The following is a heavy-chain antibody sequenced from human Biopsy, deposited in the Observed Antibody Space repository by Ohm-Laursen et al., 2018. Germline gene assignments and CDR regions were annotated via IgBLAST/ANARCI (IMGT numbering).Heavy chain of an antibody. V-gene: IGHV1-18*01. CDR2: ISVKTGNT. Sequence: GVPVKVSCKASGYTFTNYAINWVRQAPGQGLEWLGWISVKTGNTNYTQKLQGRVTMTTDTSTNTAYMELRSLRSDDTALYYCAREGTSVTFFGKISDYYFDFWGPGTVVTVSS. CDR3: AREGTSVTFFGKISDYYFDF. CDR1: GYTFTNYA. J-gene: IGHJ4*02. D-gene: IGHD3-3*01.